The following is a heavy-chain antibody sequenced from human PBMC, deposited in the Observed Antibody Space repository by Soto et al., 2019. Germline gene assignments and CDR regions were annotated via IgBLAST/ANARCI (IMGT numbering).Heavy chain of an antibody. V-gene: IGHV2-5*02. CDR1: GFSLSTSGVG. CDR3: AHRRVGDIVVVPAAYLLGVNNWFDP. Sequence: QITLKESGPTLVKPTQTLTLTCTFSGFSLSTSGVGVGWIRQPPGKALEWLALIYWDDDKRYSPSLKSRLTITKDTAKNQVVRTMTNMDPVDTATYYCAHRRVGDIVVVPAAYLLGVNNWFDPCGQGTLVTVSS. J-gene: IGHJ5*02. D-gene: IGHD2-2*01. CDR2: IYWDDDK.